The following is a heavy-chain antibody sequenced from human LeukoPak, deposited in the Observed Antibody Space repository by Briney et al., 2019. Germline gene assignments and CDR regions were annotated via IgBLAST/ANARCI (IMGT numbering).Heavy chain of an antibody. Sequence: GGSLRLSCAASGFTFSSYGMSWVRQAPGKGLEWVSAISGSGGSTYYADSVKGRFTVSGDNSKNMVYLQMSSLTAADTAVYYCAKDRSIGTYYTFDHWGQGTLVTVSS. CDR3: AKDRSIGTYYTFDH. V-gene: IGHV3-23*01. J-gene: IGHJ4*02. CDR1: GFTFSSYG. D-gene: IGHD1-26*01. CDR2: ISGSGGST.